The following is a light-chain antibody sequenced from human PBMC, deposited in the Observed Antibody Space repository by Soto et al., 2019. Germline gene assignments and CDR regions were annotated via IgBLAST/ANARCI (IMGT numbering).Light chain of an antibody. Sequence: DIQMNQSPSSLSASVGDRVTITCRASQSISSYLNWYQQKPGKAPKLLIYAASSLQSGVPSRFSGSGSGTDYTLTISSLQPEDFAAYYCQQSYSTPRWTFGQGTKVDIK. CDR2: AAS. CDR3: QQSYSTPRWT. V-gene: IGKV1-39*01. J-gene: IGKJ1*01. CDR1: QSISSY.